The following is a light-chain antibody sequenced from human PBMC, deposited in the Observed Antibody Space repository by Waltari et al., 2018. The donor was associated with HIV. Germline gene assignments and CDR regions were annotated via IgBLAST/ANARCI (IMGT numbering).Light chain of an antibody. CDR1: QSITKY. CDR2: ATS. J-gene: IGKJ1*01. CDR3: QQSYNNPWT. Sequence: DIQMTQSTSSLSASVGDRVTITCRASQSITKYLNWYQQKPVTAPKLLIYATSSLQSGVPSRFSGRGSGTVFTLTIDSLQPEDFATYYGQQSYNNPWTFGQGTKVEMK. V-gene: IGKV1-39*01.